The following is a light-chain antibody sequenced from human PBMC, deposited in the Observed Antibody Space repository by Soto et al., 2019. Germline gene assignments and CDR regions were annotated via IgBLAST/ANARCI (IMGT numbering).Light chain of an antibody. V-gene: IGKV1-39*01. J-gene: IGKJ4*01. Sequence: DIQMPQSPSSLSASVGDRVTITCRASQSISSYLNWYQQKPGKAPKLLIYAASSFQSGVTSRFSGSGSGTDFTLTISSLQPEDFATYYCQQSYSTPLTFGGGTKVEIK. CDR1: QSISSY. CDR2: AAS. CDR3: QQSYSTPLT.